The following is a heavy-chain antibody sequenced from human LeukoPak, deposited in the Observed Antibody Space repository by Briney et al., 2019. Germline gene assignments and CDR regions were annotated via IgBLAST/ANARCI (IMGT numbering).Heavy chain of an antibody. J-gene: IGHJ4*02. CDR3: ASASTIFGVVTQY. CDR2: ISSSSSYI. D-gene: IGHD3-3*01. Sequence: GGALRLSCAASGFTFSSYSMNWVRQAPGKGLEGVSSISSSSSYIYYADSVKGRFTISRDNAKNSLYLQMNSLRAEDTAVYYCASASTIFGVVTQYWGQGTLVTVSS. CDR1: GFTFSSYS. V-gene: IGHV3-21*01.